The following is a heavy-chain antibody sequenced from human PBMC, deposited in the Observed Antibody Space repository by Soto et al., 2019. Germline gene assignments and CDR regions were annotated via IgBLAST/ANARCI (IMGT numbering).Heavy chain of an antibody. J-gene: IGHJ6*01. CDR3: ARRAVYAQYYGMDV. Sequence: GESLKISCQCSGYSFTIYWIGWVLQMPGKGLEWMGIIYPGDSDTRYSTSFQGQVTISADKSISTAYLQWRSLKESDTAMYYCARRAVYAQYYGMDVWGQLTTVTVSS. CDR2: IYPGDSDT. V-gene: IGHV5-51*01. D-gene: IGHD2-8*01. CDR1: GYSFTIYW.